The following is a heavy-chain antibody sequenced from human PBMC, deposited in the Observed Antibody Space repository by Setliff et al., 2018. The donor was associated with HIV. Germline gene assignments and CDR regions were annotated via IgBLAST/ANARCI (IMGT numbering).Heavy chain of an antibody. Sequence: SATLSLTCAVYGGSFSGYFWTWIRQPPGKGLEWIGEINHSGPTNYSPSLKSRVAISVEMSKNQFSLKLSSVTPADTAVYYCARGRGSSPTRWFDPWGQGTLVTVSS. CDR1: GGSFSGYF. CDR3: ARGRGSSPTRWFDP. D-gene: IGHD6-19*01. J-gene: IGHJ5*02. V-gene: IGHV4-34*01. CDR2: INHSGPT.